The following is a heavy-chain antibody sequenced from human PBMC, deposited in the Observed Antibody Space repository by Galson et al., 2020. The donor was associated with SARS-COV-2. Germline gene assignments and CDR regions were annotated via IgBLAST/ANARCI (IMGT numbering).Heavy chain of an antibody. Sequence: SETLSLTCTVSGGSISSYYWSWIRQPPGKGLEWIGYIYYSGSTNYNPSLKSRVTISVDTSKNQFSLKLSSVTAADTAVYYCAREYSSGWYRRDHAFDIWGQGTMVTVSS. CDR1: GGSISSYY. CDR2: IYYSGST. J-gene: IGHJ3*02. D-gene: IGHD6-19*01. V-gene: IGHV4-59*01. CDR3: AREYSSGWYRRDHAFDI.